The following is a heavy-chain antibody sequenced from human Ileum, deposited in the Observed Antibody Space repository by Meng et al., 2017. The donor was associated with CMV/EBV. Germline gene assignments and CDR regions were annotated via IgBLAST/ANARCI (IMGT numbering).Heavy chain of an antibody. J-gene: IGHJ4*02. CDR2: VSTYNGNT. Sequence: QVQLLQSGAEVQKPXASAKVSCKASGYTFTNYGISWVRQAPGQGLEWMGWVSTYNGNTHYEQKLQGRVTMTTDRSTRTAYMELRSLRSDDTAVYYCARAGGNLLFDYWGRGTLVNVSS. V-gene: IGHV1-18*01. D-gene: IGHD4-23*01. CDR3: ARAGGNLLFDY. CDR1: GYTFTNYG.